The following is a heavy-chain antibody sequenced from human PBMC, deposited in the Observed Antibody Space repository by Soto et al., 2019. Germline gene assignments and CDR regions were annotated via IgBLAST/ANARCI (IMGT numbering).Heavy chain of an antibody. Sequence: QVQLVQSGAEVKKPGSSVKVSCKASGGTFSSYAISWVRQAPGQGLEWMGGVIPIFGTANYAQKFEGRVTITADESTSTAYMELSSLRSEDTAVYYCARGSFPGQLAYYFDYWGEGTLVTVSS. CDR2: VIPIFGTA. D-gene: IGHD6-13*01. V-gene: IGHV1-69*01. CDR3: ARGSFPGQLAYYFDY. J-gene: IGHJ4*02. CDR1: GGTFSSYA.